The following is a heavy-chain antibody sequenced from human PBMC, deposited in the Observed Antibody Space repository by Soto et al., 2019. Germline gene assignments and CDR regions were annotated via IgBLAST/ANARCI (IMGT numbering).Heavy chain of an antibody. CDR2: IYYSGST. D-gene: IGHD6-19*01. CDR1: GGPIRTRSYN. J-gene: IGHJ6*02. V-gene: IGHV4-39*01. Sequence: SETLSLTSHGSGGPIRTRSYNWGWMRQPPGKGLEWIGSIYYSGSTYYNPSLKSRVTISVDTSKNQFSLKLSSVTAADTAVYYCARHRPGDSSGWYSVYYYYGMDVWGQGTTVT. CDR3: ARHRPGDSSGWYSVYYYYGMDV.